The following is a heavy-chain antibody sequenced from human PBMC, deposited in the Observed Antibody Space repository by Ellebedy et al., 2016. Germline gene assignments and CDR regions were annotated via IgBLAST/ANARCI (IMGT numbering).Heavy chain of an antibody. J-gene: IGHJ4*02. CDR2: ISDDGSKK. V-gene: IGHV3-30*18. CDR3: SNGGDEPDF. CDR1: GFTFNDYA. Sequence: GESLKISXVGSGFTFNDYAMHWVRQAPGKGLEWVAVISDDGSKKFYADSLKGRFTISRDDSKRTVYLQMNSLRREDTAVYYCSNGGDEPDFWGQGTLV.